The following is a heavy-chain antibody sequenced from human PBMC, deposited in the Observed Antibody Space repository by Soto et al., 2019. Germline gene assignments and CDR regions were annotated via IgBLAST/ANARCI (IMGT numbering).Heavy chain of an antibody. J-gene: IGHJ4*02. Sequence: SGPTLVNPTQTLTLTCTFSGFSLSTSGVAVGWIRQPPGKALEWLALIYWDDDKRYSPSLKSRLTITKDTSKNQVVLTMTNMDPVDAATYYCAHRGFDHIWGRWTFDYWGQGTLVTVSS. D-gene: IGHD3-16*01. CDR2: IYWDDDK. CDR1: GFSLSTSGVA. CDR3: AHRGFDHIWGRWTFDY. V-gene: IGHV2-5*02.